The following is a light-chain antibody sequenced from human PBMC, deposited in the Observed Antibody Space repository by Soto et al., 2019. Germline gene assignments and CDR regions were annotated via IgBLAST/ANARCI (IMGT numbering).Light chain of an antibody. CDR1: SSDVGGYDY. CDR3: NSYTSRSTYV. J-gene: IGLJ1*01. CDR2: DVS. Sequence: QSALTQPASVSGSPEQSITISCTGTSSDVGGYDYVSWYQQHPGKAPKLIIYDVSNRPSGVSNRFSGSKSGNTASLTISGLQAEDEADYYCNSYTSRSTYVFGTGTKLTVL. V-gene: IGLV2-14*01.